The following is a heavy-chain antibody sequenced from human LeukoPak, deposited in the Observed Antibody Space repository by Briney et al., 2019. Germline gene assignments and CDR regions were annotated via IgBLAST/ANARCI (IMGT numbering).Heavy chain of an antibody. CDR3: AARGGAYYDFWSVFFDY. Sequence: SETLSLTCTVSGGSISSGSYYWSWIRQPAGKGLEWIGRIYTSGSTNYNPSLKSRVTISVDTSKNQFSLKLSSVTAADTAVYYCAARGGAYYDFWSVFFDYWGQGTLVTVSS. CDR1: GGSISSGSYY. V-gene: IGHV4-61*02. J-gene: IGHJ4*02. CDR2: IYTSGST. D-gene: IGHD3-3*01.